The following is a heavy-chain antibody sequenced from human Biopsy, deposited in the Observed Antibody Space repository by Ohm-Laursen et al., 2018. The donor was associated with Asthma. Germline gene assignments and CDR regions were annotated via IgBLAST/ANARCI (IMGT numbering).Heavy chain of an antibody. J-gene: IGHJ4*02. CDR3: ARFVQAEEGVF. V-gene: IGHV3-53*01. Sequence: SLRLSCAASGFTVSRDHMFWVRQAPGKGLEWVSVIYSGGTSHTADSVRSRFTISRDNSKNSLHLQMNSLRAEDTAVYFCARFVQAEEGVFWGRGTRVTVSS. CDR1: GFTVSRDH. CDR2: IYSGGTS. D-gene: IGHD2-15*01.